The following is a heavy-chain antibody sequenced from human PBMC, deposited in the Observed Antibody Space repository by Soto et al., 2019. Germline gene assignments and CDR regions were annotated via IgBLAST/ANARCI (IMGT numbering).Heavy chain of an antibody. J-gene: IGHJ4*02. CDR3: ARENRYCDY. CDR2: ISAYNANA. Sequence: QIQLLQSGAEVKKPGASVKVTCKASGYSFRHVVISWVRQAPGQGREWMGWISAYNANANYAQKFQGRLTMPADTTTSTAYMQLMSLRSDDTAVYYCARENRYCDYWGQGTLVTVSS. CDR1: GYSFRHVV. V-gene: IGHV1-18*01.